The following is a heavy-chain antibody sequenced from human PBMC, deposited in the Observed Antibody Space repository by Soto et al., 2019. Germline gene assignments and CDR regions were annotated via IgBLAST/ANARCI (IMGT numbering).Heavy chain of an antibody. CDR3: AGYGSGSWNPYYYYGMDV. J-gene: IGHJ6*02. CDR1: GGTFSSYA. Sequence: QVQLVQSGAEVKKPGSSVKVSCKASGGTFSSYAISWVRQAPGQGLEWMGGIIPIFGTANYAQKFQGRVTITADKSTSTAYLELSSLRSEDTAVYYCAGYGSGSWNPYYYYGMDVWGQGTTVNVSS. D-gene: IGHD3-10*01. V-gene: IGHV1-69*06. CDR2: IIPIFGTA.